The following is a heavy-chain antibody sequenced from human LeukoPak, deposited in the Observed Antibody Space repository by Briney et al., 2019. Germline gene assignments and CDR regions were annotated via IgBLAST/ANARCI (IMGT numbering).Heavy chain of an antibody. D-gene: IGHD5-18*01. CDR2: IYHSGST. CDR3: ARQDTAMGIDY. J-gene: IGHJ4*02. V-gene: IGHV4-30-2*01. CDR1: GGSISSDGYS. Sequence: PSETLSLTCAVSGGSISSDGYSWSWIRQQPGKGLEWIGYIYHSGSTYYNPSLKSRVTISVDRSKNQFSLKLSSVTAADTAVYYCARQDTAMGIDYWGQGTLVTVSS.